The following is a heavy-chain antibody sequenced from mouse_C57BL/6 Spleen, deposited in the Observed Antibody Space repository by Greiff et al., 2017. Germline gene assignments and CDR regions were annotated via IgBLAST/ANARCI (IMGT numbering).Heavy chain of an antibody. CDR3: ARHYYGSFYAMDY. CDR1: GYSLTSYG. Sequence: VKLMESGPGLVAPSQSLSITCTASGYSLTSYGVHWVSQPPGKGLEWLVVIWSDGSTTYNSALKSRLSISKDNSKSQFFLKMNILQADDTAMYYCARHYYGSFYAMDYWGQGTSVTVSS. CDR2: IWSDGST. J-gene: IGHJ4*01. D-gene: IGHD1-1*01. V-gene: IGHV2-6-1*01.